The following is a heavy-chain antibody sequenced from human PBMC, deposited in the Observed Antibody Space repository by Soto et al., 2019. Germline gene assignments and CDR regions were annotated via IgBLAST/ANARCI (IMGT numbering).Heavy chain of an antibody. CDR2: TYYRSKWYN. CDR3: ARAREGCCSGGSCNDAFDI. J-gene: IGHJ3*02. Sequence: SQTLSLTWAISGDSVSSNSAAWNWIRQSPSRGLEWLGRTYYRSKWYNDYAVSVKSRINNNPDTSKNQFSLQLNTVNTGDTARYRCARAREGCCSGGSCNDAFDIWGQGRIVTVSS. V-gene: IGHV6-1*01. CDR1: GDSVSSNSAA. D-gene: IGHD2-15*01.